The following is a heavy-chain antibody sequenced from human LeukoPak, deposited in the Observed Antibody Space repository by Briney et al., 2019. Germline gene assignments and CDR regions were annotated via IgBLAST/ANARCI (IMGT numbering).Heavy chain of an antibody. CDR3: AKDQEQLVDY. D-gene: IGHD6-6*01. Sequence: GRSLRLSCAASGFTFSSYAMHWVRQAPGKGLEWVAVISYDGSNKYYADSVKGRFTISRDNSKNTLYLQMNSLRAEDTAVYYCAKDQEQLVDYWGQGTLVTVSS. CDR1: GFTFSSYA. V-gene: IGHV3-30-3*01. CDR2: ISYDGSNK. J-gene: IGHJ4*02.